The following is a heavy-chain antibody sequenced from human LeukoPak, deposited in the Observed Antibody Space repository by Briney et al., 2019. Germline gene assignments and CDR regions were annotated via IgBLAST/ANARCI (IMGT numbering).Heavy chain of an antibody. CDR1: GFTFSSYA. V-gene: IGHV3-7*01. Sequence: GGTLRLSCAASGFTFSSYAMSCVRQAPGKGLEWVAYMKEDGTEIYYVDSVKGRFTISRDNAKNSLYLQMNSLRDEDTAVYYCARGVYAFDIWGQGTRVTVSS. CDR3: ARGVYAFDI. CDR2: MKEDGTEI. J-gene: IGHJ3*02.